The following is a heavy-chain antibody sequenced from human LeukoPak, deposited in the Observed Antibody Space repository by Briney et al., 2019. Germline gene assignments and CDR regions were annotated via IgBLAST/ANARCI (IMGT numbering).Heavy chain of an antibody. J-gene: IGHJ4*02. CDR1: GFTFSNYV. D-gene: IGHD2-15*01. CDR3: VKDGRRSPPC. CDR2: INGGGGST. Sequence: GGSLRLSCAASGFTFSNYVMSWVRQAPGKGPEWVSGINGGGGSTFYVESVKGRFTISRDNSKNTLYLQMNSLRAEDTAVYYCVKDGRRSPPCWGQGTLVTVSS. V-gene: IGHV3-23*01.